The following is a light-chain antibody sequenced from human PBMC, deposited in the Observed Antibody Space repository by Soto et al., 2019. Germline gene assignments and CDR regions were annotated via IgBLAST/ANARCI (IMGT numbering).Light chain of an antibody. CDR3: CSYTSGSKYV. Sequence: QSALTQPASVSGSPGQSIAISCTGTSSDVGGYDSVCWYQQHPGKAPKLIIFGVSNRPSGVSNRFSGSKSGNTASLTISGLQAEDEADYYCCSYTSGSKYVFGAGTKVTV. CDR1: SSDVGGYDS. J-gene: IGLJ1*01. CDR2: GVS. V-gene: IGLV2-14*01.